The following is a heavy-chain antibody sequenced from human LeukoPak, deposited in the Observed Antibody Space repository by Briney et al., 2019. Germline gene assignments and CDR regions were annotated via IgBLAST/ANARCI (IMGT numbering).Heavy chain of an antibody. Sequence: GGSLRLSCAASGFTFSSYAMSWVRQAPGKGLEWVSAISGSGGSTYCADSVKGRFTISRDNSKNTLYLQMNSLRAEDTAVYYCARDGYGGKADYWGQGTLVTVSS. CDR2: ISGSGGST. CDR3: ARDGYGGKADY. CDR1: GFTFSSYA. V-gene: IGHV3-23*01. D-gene: IGHD2-15*01. J-gene: IGHJ4*02.